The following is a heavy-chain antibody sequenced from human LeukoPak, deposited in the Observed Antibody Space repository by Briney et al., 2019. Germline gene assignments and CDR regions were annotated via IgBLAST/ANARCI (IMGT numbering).Heavy chain of an antibody. CDR1: GFTFSYYT. D-gene: IGHD3-22*01. CDR3: ARVLNYYDSSGYYFSY. V-gene: IGHV3-30-3*01. CDR2: ISYDGSNK. J-gene: IGHJ4*02. Sequence: PGRSLRLSCAASGFTFSYYTMHWVRQGPGKGLEWVAVISYDGSNKYYADSVKGRFTISRDNSKNTLYLQMNSLRAEDTAVYYCARVLNYYDSSGYYFSYWGQGTLVTVSS.